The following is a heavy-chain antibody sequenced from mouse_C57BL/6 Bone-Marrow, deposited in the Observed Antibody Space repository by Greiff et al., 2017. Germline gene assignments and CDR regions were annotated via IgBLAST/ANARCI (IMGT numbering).Heavy chain of an antibody. CDR1: GFTFSSYG. D-gene: IGHD1-1*01. J-gene: IGHJ2*01. CDR3: ERDPNYLDY. V-gene: IGHV5-6*01. CDR2: ISSGGSYT. Sequence: EVQVVESGGDLVKPGGSLKLSCAASGFTFSSYGMSWVRQTPDKRLEWVATISSGGSYTYYPDSVKGRFTISRDNAKNTLYLQMSSLKSEDTAVYYCERDPNYLDYWGQGTTLTVST.